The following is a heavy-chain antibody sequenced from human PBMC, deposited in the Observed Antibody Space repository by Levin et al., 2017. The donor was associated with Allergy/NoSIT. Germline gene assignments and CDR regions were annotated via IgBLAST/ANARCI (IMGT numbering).Heavy chain of an antibody. Sequence: GLEWIGWINPYNGDTKYAQEFQHRVTMTRDTSISTAYLWLSALTSDDTAVYYCTRDYNWNFGNWGQGTLVTVSS. D-gene: IGHD1-20*01. V-gene: IGHV1-2*02. J-gene: IGHJ4*02. CDR2: INPYNGDT. CDR3: TRDYNWNFGN.